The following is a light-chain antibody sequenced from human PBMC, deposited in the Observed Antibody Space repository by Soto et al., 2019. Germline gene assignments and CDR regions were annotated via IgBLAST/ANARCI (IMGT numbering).Light chain of an antibody. CDR2: HTS. J-gene: IGKJ5*01. V-gene: IGKV3-11*01. Sequence: EIVLTQSPGTLSFSPGERSTLSCRASQSIDSYLAWYQQKPGQAPRLLIYHTSNRATGIPARFSGSGSGTDFTLTISSLEPEDFAVYYCQQRSYWPITFGQGTRLEI. CDR3: QQRSYWPIT. CDR1: QSIDSY.